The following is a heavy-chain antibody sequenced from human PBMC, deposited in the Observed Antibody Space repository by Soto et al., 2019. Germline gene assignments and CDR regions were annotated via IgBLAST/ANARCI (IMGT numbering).Heavy chain of an antibody. J-gene: IGHJ3*02. CDR3: ARDWSGGNSFANAFDI. V-gene: IGHV1-69*01. CDR1: GGTFSSYA. Sequence: QVQLVQSGAEVKKPGSSVKVSCTASGGTFSSYAISWVRQAPGQGLEWMGGIIPIFGTANYAQKFQGRVTITADESTSTAYMELSSLRSEDTAVYYCARDWSGGNSFANAFDIWGQGTMVTVSS. D-gene: IGHD2-21*02. CDR2: IIPIFGTA.